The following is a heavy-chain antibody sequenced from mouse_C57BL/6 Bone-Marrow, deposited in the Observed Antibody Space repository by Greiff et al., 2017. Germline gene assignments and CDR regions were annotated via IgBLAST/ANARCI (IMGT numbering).Heavy chain of an antibody. CDR1: GFTFSSYA. CDR3: ASGWLLRGYAMDY. J-gene: IGHJ4*01. D-gene: IGHD2-3*01. V-gene: IGHV5-4*03. Sequence: EVKLEESGGGLVKPGGSLKLSCAASGFTFSSYAMSWVRQTPEKRLEWVATISDGGSYTYYPDNVKGRFTISRDNAKNNLYLQMSHLKSEDTAMYYCASGWLLRGYAMDYWGQGTSVTASS. CDR2: ISDGGSYT.